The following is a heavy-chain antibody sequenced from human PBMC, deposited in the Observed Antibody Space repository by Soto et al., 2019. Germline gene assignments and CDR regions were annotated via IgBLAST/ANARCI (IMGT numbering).Heavy chain of an antibody. D-gene: IGHD1-1*01. Sequence: LQQWGAGLLKPSETLSLTCAVYGGSSSGYYWTWIRRSPGKGLEWIGEMNHGGSTNYNPSLKSRVTMSIDKSNNHFTLRLTSVTAADTAVYYCARRRGFGTISDLAYMDVWGKGTTVTVSS. CDR2: MNHGGST. J-gene: IGHJ6*03. CDR3: ARRRGFGTISDLAYMDV. V-gene: IGHV4-34*01. CDR1: GGSSSGYY.